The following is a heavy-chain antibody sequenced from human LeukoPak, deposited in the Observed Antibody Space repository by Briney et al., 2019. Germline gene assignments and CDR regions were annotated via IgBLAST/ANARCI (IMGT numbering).Heavy chain of an antibody. V-gene: IGHV4-39*07. CDR1: GGSISSSSYY. Sequence: PSETLSLTCTVSGGSISSSSYYWGWIRQPPGKGLEWIGSIYYSGSTYYNPSLKSRVTISVDTSKNQFSLKLSSVTAADTAVYYCARAAVTTKSYWFDPWGQGTLVTVSS. CDR2: IYYSGST. CDR3: ARAAVTTKSYWFDP. D-gene: IGHD4-17*01. J-gene: IGHJ5*02.